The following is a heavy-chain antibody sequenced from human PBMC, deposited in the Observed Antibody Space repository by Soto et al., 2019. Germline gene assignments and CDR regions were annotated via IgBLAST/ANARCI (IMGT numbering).Heavy chain of an antibody. J-gene: IGHJ4*02. Sequence: ASVKVSCKASGYTFTGYYMHWVRQAPGQGLEWMGWINPNSGGTNYAQKFQGRVTMTRDTSISTAYMELSSLRSGDTAVYYCARGVGIAARPGFVYFDYWGQGTLVTVSS. V-gene: IGHV1-2*02. CDR2: INPNSGGT. CDR1: GYTFTGYY. D-gene: IGHD6-6*01. CDR3: ARGVGIAARPGFVYFDY.